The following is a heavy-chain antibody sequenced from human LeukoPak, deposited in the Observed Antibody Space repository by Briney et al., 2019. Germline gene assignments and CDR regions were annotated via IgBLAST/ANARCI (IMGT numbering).Heavy chain of an antibody. D-gene: IGHD3-22*01. Sequence: GGSLRLSCVASGFTFSSYWMSWVRQAPGKGLEWVANIKQDGSEKYYVDSVKGRFTISRDNAKNSLYLQMNSLRAEDTAVYYCARDPPYYDSRGRYWGQGTLVTVSS. CDR3: ARDPPYYDSRGRY. V-gene: IGHV3-7*01. J-gene: IGHJ4*02. CDR1: GFTFSSYW. CDR2: IKQDGSEK.